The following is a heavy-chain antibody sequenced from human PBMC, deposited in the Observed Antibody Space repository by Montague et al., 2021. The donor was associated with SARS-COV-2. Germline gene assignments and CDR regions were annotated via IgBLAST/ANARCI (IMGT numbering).Heavy chain of an antibody. CDR1: GGSFSSSGYY. CDR3: ARHRRGWLVLAVQNCFDS. V-gene: IGHV4-39*01. CDR2: LYFSASS. D-gene: IGHD2-21*01. J-gene: IGHJ5*01. Sequence: SETLSLTCTVSGGSFSSSGYYWGWIRQPPGKGLEWIGSLYFSASSYYNLSLKSRVSISVDTSKNQFSLRLSSVTSADTAVYYCARHRRGWLVLAVQNCFDSWGQGTLVTVSS.